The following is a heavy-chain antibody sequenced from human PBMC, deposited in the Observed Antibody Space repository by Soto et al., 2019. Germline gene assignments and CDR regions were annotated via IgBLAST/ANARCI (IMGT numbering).Heavy chain of an antibody. Sequence: VQLVQSGAEVKKPGSSVKVSCKASGGTFRSYALSWVRQAPGQGLEWLGGIIPLFGTTNYAQKIQGRVTITADESTSTADMDLSSLRSDDTAVYYCARVSYYGSVTYNWFDPWGQGTLVTVSS. CDR1: GGTFRSYA. CDR2: IIPLFGTT. CDR3: ARVSYYGSVTYNWFDP. J-gene: IGHJ5*02. V-gene: IGHV1-69*01. D-gene: IGHD3-10*01.